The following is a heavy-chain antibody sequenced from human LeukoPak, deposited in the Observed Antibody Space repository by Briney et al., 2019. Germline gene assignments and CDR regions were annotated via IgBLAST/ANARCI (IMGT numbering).Heavy chain of an antibody. J-gene: IGHJ4*02. D-gene: IGHD5-24*01. V-gene: IGHV3-23*01. CDR3: GRGGGYTDY. Sequence: PGGSLRLSCAASEFNFRRFGMSWVRQAPGKGLEWVSGISGSGGSTYYADSVKGRFTISRDNSKDTLYLQMNSLRAEDTAVYYCGRGGGYTDYWGQGFLVTVSS. CDR2: ISGSGGST. CDR1: EFNFRRFG.